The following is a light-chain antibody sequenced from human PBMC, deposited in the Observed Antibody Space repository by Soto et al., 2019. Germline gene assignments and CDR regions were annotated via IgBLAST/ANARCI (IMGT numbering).Light chain of an antibody. CDR3: QQYIRWALT. V-gene: IGKV3-15*01. CDR2: GAS. CDR1: QNVSSN. J-gene: IGKJ4*01. Sequence: EMVVTQSPATLSVSPGERATLSCRASQNVSSNLACYQQKPGQAPSLLIYGASTRATSTPARFSRSGSGTEFTLTISSLQSEDDAVYFCQQYIRWALTFGGGKKVEI.